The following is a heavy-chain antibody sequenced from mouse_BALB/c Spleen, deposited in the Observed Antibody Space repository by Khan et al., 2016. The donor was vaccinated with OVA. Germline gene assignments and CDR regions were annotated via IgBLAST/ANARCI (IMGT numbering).Heavy chain of an antibody. V-gene: IGHV1S132*01. CDR1: GYTFTSYW. D-gene: IGHD2-1*01. Sequence: QVQLQQSGAELVKPGASVKLSCKTSGYTFTSYWIQWVKQRPGQGLGWIGQIFPGTGTTYYNENFKGKATLTVDTSSSTAYMQLSSLTSEDSAGYFCARGYLGNYEFVYWGQGTLVTVSP. J-gene: IGHJ3*01. CDR3: ARGYLGNYEFVY. CDR2: IFPGTGTT.